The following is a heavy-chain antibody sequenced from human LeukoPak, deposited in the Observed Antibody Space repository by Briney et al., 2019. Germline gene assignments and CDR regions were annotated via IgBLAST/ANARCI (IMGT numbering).Heavy chain of an antibody. Sequence: SETLSLTCTVSGGSIRSGDYYWSWIRQPPGKGLEWIGYIYYSGSTYYNPSPKSRVTISVDTSKNQFSLKLSSVTAADTAVYYCARGDGSYGAFDIWGQGTMVTVSS. CDR1: GGSIRSGDYY. CDR3: ARGDGSYGAFDI. V-gene: IGHV4-30-4*02. J-gene: IGHJ3*02. CDR2: IYYSGST. D-gene: IGHD1-26*01.